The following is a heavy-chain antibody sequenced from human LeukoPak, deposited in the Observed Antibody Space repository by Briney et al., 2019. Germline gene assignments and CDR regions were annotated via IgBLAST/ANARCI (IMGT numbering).Heavy chain of an antibody. D-gene: IGHD4-17*01. V-gene: IGHV3-15*01. CDR2: IKSEVDGGTT. Sequence: GGSLRLSCAASGLTFKNAWMTWVRQAPGKGLEWVGRIKSEVDGGTTDYAAPVKGRFTISRDDSKVTLYLQMDSLKTEDTAMYYCATRPPPYGDLPLDYWGQGILVTVSS. CDR1: GLTFKNAW. J-gene: IGHJ4*02. CDR3: ATRPPPYGDLPLDY.